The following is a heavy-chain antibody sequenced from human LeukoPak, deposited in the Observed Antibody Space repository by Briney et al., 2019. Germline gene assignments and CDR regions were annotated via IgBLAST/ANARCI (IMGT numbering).Heavy chain of an antibody. CDR1: GFTFSDSS. CDR2: MEKELNGYAT. V-gene: IGHV3-73*01. CDR3: TRDSGTDNWLDP. D-gene: IGHD1-26*01. J-gene: IGHJ5*02. Sequence: PGGSLKLSCAASGFTFSDSSIHWVRQASGKGLEWIGLMEKELNGYATAYAASVRGRFTISRDDSQNTAYLQMDSLKTEDTALYYCTRDSGTDNWLDPWGQGTLVTVSS.